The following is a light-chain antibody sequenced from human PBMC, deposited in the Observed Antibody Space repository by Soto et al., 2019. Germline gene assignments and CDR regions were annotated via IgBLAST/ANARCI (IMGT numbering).Light chain of an antibody. V-gene: IGLV2-14*03. J-gene: IGLJ3*02. Sequence: QSALTQPASVSGSPGQSITISCTGTKSDVGGHNYVSWYQHHPGKAPKLLIYDVSNRPSGVSNRFSGSKSGSTASLTISGLQTEDEAAYFCSSFTSTSTLVVFGGGTKLTVL. CDR2: DVS. CDR3: SSFTSTSTLVV. CDR1: KSDVGGHNY.